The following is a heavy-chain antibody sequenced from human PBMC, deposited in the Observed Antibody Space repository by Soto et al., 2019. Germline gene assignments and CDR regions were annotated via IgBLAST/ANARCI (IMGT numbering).Heavy chain of an antibody. CDR2: IYYSGST. J-gene: IGHJ4*02. Sequence: PSETLSLTCPVSGGSISSYYWSWIRQPPGKGLEWIGYIYYSGSTNYNPSLKSRVTISVDTSKNQFSLKLSSVTAADTAVYYCARRLYDGSGPYFDYWGQGTLVTVSS. D-gene: IGHD3-22*01. V-gene: IGHV4-59*01. CDR3: ARRLYDGSGPYFDY. CDR1: GGSISSYY.